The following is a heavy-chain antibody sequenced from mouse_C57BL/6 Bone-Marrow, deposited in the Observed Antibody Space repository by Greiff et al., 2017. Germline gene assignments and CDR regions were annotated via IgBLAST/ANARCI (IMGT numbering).Heavy chain of an antibody. CDR2: IDPSASYT. CDR1: GYTFTSYW. V-gene: IGHV1-59*01. J-gene: IGHJ4*01. D-gene: IGHD2-4*01. CDR3: ARGDDYGGMDY. Sequence: QVQLQQPGAELVRPGTSVKLSCKASGYTFTSYWMHWVKQRPGQGLEWIGVIDPSASYTNYNQKFKGKATLTVDTSSSTAYMQLSSLTSEDSAVYYCARGDDYGGMDYWGQGTSVTVSS.